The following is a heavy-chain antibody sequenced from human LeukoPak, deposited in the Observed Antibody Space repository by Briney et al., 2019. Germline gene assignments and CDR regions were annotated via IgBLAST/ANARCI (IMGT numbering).Heavy chain of an antibody. CDR2: IYYSGST. D-gene: IGHD1-26*01. CDR3: ARDSRELLGY. V-gene: IGHV4-61*01. Sequence: NPSETLSLTCTVSGGSVSSGPYYWSWIRQPPGKGLEWIGYIYYSGSTNYNPSLESRVTISIDTSKNQFSLKLSSVTAADTAVYYCARDSRELLGYWGQGTLVTVSS. J-gene: IGHJ4*02. CDR1: GGSVSSGPYY.